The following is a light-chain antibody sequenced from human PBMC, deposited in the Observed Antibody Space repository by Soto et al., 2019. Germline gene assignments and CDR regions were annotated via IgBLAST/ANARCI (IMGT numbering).Light chain of an antibody. Sequence: EIVLTQSPGTLSSSPGERATLSCRASQSVGNNYLAWYQQKPGQAPRLLIYGASIRATDIPDRFSGSGSGTDFTFTISRLEPEDFAVYYCQQFSSYPLTFGGGTKVDI. CDR1: QSVGNNY. J-gene: IGKJ4*01. CDR3: QQFSSYPLT. V-gene: IGKV3-20*01. CDR2: GAS.